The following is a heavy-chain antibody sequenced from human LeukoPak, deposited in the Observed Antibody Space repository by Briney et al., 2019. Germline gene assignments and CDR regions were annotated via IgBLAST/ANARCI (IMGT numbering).Heavy chain of an antibody. CDR2: IYYSGST. CDR3: ARDRLVGVIRGGSWFDP. D-gene: IGHD3-10*01. Sequence: SETLSLTCTVSGGSISSYYWSWIRQPPGKGLEWIGYIYYSGSTNYNPSLKSRVTISVDTSKNQFSLKLSSVTAADTAVYYCARDRLVGVIRGGSWFDPWDQGTLVTVSS. V-gene: IGHV4-59*01. J-gene: IGHJ5*02. CDR1: GGSISSYY.